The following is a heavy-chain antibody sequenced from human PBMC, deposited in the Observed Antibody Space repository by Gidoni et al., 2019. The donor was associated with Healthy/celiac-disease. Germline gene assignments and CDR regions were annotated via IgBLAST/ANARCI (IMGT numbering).Heavy chain of an antibody. CDR2: ISSISSYI. J-gene: IGHJ4*02. V-gene: IGHV3-21*01. Sequence: EVQLVESGGGLVKPGGSLRLSCAASGFAFSSYSMNWVRQAPGKGLEWVSSISSISSYIYYADSVKGRFTISRDNAKNSLYLQMNSLRAEDTAVYYCAREVIAAAGTDYWGQGTLVTVSS. CDR1: GFAFSSYS. D-gene: IGHD6-13*01. CDR3: AREVIAAAGTDY.